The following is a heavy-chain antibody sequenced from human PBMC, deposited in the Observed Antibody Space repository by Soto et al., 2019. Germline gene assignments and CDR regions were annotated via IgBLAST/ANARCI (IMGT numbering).Heavy chain of an antibody. CDR1: GFTFSSYG. Sequence: GGSLRLSCAASGFTFSSYGMHWVRQAPGKGLEWVAVIWYDGSNKYYADSVKGRFTISRDNSKNTLYLQMNSLRAEDTAVYYCARDSYIWGSYRPLDDWGQGTLVTVSS. CDR2: IWYDGSNK. CDR3: ARDSYIWGSYRPLDD. J-gene: IGHJ4*02. D-gene: IGHD3-16*02. V-gene: IGHV3-33*01.